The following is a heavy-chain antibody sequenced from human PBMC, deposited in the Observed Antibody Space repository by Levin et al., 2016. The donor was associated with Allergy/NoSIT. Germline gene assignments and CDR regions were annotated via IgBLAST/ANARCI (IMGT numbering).Heavy chain of an antibody. V-gene: IGHV3-48*02. D-gene: IGHD3-16*02. Sequence: GGSLRLSCAASGFTFSSYSMNWVRQAPGKGLEWVSYISSSSSTIYYADSVKGRFTISRDNAKNSLYLQMNSLRDEDTAVYYCARDGVMITFGGVIGPFDYWGQGTLVTVSS. CDR3: ARDGVMITFGGVIGPFDY. CDR2: ISSSSSTI. CDR1: GFTFSSYS. J-gene: IGHJ4*02.